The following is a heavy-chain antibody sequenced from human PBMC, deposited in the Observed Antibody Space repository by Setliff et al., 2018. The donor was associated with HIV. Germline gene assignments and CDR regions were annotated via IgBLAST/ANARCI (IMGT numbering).Heavy chain of an antibody. CDR1: GFPFSNYC. CDR3: AIEDGCGGHYHS. V-gene: IGHV3-48*01. J-gene: IGHJ4*02. D-gene: IGHD2-21*01. CDR2: ISSSGDSV. Sequence: GGSLRLSCAASGFPFSNYCMNWVRQAPGKGLQWLSYISSSGDSVYGDSMKGRITISRDKANNSLYLQIHSLTAEDTAVYYCAIEDGCGGHYHSWGQGTLVTVSS.